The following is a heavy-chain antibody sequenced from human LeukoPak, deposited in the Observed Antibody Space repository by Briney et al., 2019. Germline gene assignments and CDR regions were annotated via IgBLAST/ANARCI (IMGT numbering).Heavy chain of an antibody. CDR2: IYYSGGT. Sequence: SETLSLTCTVSGGSISSGGYYWSWIRQHPGKGLEWIGYIYYSGGTYYNPSLKSRVTISVDTSKNQFSLKLRSVTAADTAVYYCARDLVTVTKGFDVWGQGTMVSVSS. CDR3: ARDLVTVTKGFDV. D-gene: IGHD4-17*01. J-gene: IGHJ3*01. V-gene: IGHV4-31*03. CDR1: GGSISSGGYY.